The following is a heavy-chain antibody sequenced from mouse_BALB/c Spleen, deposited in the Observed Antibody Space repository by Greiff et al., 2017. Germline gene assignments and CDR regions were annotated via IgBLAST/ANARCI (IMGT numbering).Heavy chain of an antibody. CDR3: TGYYGNYAWFAY. D-gene: IGHD2-1*01. V-gene: IGHV1-5*01. CDR1: GYTFTSYW. Sequence: EVMLVESGTVLARPGASVKMSCKASGYTFTSYWMHWVKQRPGQGLEWIGAIYPGNSDTSYNQKFKGKAKLTAVTSTSTAYMELSSLTNEDSAVYYCTGYYGNYAWFAYWGQGTLVTVSA. CDR2: IYPGNSDT. J-gene: IGHJ3*01.